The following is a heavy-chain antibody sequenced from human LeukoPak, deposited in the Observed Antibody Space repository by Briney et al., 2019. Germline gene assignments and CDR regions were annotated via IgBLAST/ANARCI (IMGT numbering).Heavy chain of an antibody. CDR3: AGSKWDRAPFDY. J-gene: IGHJ4*02. CDR2: ISYSGST. CDR1: GGSISSSSYY. Sequence: SETLSLTCTVSGGSISSSSYYWSWIRQTPGKGLEWIGYISYSGSTNYNPSLKSRVTISVDTSKKEVSLKLTSVTAADTAVYYCAGSKWDRAPFDYWGQGTLVTVSS. V-gene: IGHV4-61*01. D-gene: IGHD1-26*01.